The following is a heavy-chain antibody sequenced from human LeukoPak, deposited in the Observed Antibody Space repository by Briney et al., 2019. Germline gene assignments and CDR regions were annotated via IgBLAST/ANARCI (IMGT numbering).Heavy chain of an antibody. CDR1: GYTFTSYY. Sequence: ASVKVSCKSPGYTFTSYYMYWVRQAPGQGLEWMGITNPSGGSTSYAQKFQGRVTMTRDTSTSTVYMELSSLRSEDTAVYYCARDSGMVRGTVDYWGQGTLVTVSS. CDR2: TNPSGGST. J-gene: IGHJ4*02. CDR3: ARDSGMVRGTVDY. D-gene: IGHD3-10*01. V-gene: IGHV1-46*01.